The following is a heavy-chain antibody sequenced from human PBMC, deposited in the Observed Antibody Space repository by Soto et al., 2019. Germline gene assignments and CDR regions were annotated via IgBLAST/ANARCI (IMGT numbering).Heavy chain of an antibody. CDR1: GVSISSYY. D-gene: IGHD6-19*01. V-gene: IGHV4-4*07. Sequence: QVQLQESGPGLVKPLETLSLTCTVSGVSISSYYWSWIRQPAGKGLEWIGRIYTSGSTNYNPSLKSRVTMSVDTSKNQFSLKLSSVTAADTAVYYCARDISQWLVRSNWFDPWGQGTLVTVSS. CDR2: IYTSGST. CDR3: ARDISQWLVRSNWFDP. J-gene: IGHJ5*02.